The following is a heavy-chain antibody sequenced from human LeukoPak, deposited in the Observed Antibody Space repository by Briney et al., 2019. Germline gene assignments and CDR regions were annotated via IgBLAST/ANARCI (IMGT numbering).Heavy chain of an antibody. D-gene: IGHD2-2*01. Sequence: GGSLRLSCVASGFTFSSYSMNWVRQAPGRGLEWVSSISSSSSYIYYADSVKGRFTISRDNAKNSLYLQMNSLRAEDTAVYYCARGSDIVVVPAAIRVVVGYYFDYWGQGTLVTVSS. CDR1: GFTFSSYS. J-gene: IGHJ4*02. CDR2: ISSSSSYI. V-gene: IGHV3-21*01. CDR3: ARGSDIVVVPAAIRVVVGYYFDY.